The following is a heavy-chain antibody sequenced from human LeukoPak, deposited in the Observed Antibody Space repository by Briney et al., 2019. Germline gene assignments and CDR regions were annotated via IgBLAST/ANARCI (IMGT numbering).Heavy chain of an antibody. CDR1: GFIFRNYA. J-gene: IGHJ4*02. CDR2: IRYDGSNK. V-gene: IGHV3-30*02. Sequence: GGSLRLSCAASGFIFRNYAMHWVRQAPGKGLEWVAFIRYDGSNKYYADSVKGRFTISRDNSKNTLYLQMNSLRAEDTAVYYCARDLPGDSSGYYPPGDYWGQGTLVTVSS. CDR3: ARDLPGDSSGYYPPGDY. D-gene: IGHD3-22*01.